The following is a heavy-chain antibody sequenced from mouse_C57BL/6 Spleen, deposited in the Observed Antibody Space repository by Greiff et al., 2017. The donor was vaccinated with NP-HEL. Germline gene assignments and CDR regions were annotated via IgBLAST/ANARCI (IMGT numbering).Heavy chain of an antibody. CDR1: GSTFTSYW. CDR3: ASRSGFDY. J-gene: IGHJ2*01. D-gene: IGHD3-2*02. Sequence: VQLQQPGAELVKPGASVKLSCTASGSTFTSYWIQWLTQRPGPCLEWIVEIDPSDSYTNYNQKVKGKATLTVDTSSSTAYMQLSSRTSEDSAVYYCASRSGFDYWGQGTTLTVSS. CDR2: IDPSDSYT. V-gene: IGHV1-50*01.